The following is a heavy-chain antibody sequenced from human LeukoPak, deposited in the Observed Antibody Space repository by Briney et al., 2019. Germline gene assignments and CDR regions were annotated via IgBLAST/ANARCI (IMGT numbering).Heavy chain of an antibody. J-gene: IGHJ4*02. CDR3: ARGIYYYDSSGYYRY. V-gene: IGHV1-2*02. Sequence: ASVKVSCKASGYTFTGYYMHWVRQAPGQGLEWMGWINPNSGGTNYAQKFQGRVTMTRDTSISTAYMELSRLRSDDTVVYHCARGIYYYDSSGYYRYWGQGTLVTVSS. D-gene: IGHD3-22*01. CDR2: INPNSGGT. CDR1: GYTFTGYY.